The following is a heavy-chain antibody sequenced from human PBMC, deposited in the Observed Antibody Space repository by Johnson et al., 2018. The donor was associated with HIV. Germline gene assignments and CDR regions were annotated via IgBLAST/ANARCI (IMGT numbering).Heavy chain of an antibody. D-gene: IGHD3-3*01. V-gene: IGHV3-48*03. CDR2: ISSSGSTI. CDR3: AKVGGVVIFSQLVDAFDI. CDR1: GFTFSSYA. J-gene: IGHJ3*02. Sequence: VLLVESGGGVVQPGRSLRLSCAASGFTFSSYAMHWVRQAPGKGLEWVSYISSSGSTIYYAASVKGRFTISRDNAKNTLYLQMNSLRAEDTAVYYCAKVGGVVIFSQLVDAFDIWGQGTMVTVSS.